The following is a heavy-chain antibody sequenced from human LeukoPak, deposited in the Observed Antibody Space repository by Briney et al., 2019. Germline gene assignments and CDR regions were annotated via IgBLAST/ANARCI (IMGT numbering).Heavy chain of an antibody. Sequence: GGSLRLSCAVSGFNFDDYAMHWVRQAPGRGLEGVSGINWKTGNGIYADSLKGRLTISRDNAENCMSLEMSSLRAEDTALYYCTRRAARWRFDLWGRGTLLTVSS. D-gene: IGHD5-24*01. CDR2: INWKTGNG. V-gene: IGHV3-9*01. CDR3: TRRAARWRFDL. J-gene: IGHJ2*01. CDR1: GFNFDDYA.